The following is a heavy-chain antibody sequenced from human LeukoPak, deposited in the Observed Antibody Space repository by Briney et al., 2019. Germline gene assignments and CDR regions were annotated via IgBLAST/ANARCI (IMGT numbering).Heavy chain of an antibody. J-gene: IGHJ3*02. D-gene: IGHD1-1*01. CDR3: AREAQLERYPPVAFDI. V-gene: IGHV4-4*07. Sequence: SETLSLTCTVSGGSISSYYWSWIRQPAGKGLEWIGRIYTSGSTNYNPSLKSRVTMSVDTSKNQFSLKLSSVNAADTAVYYCAREAQLERYPPVAFDIWGQGTMVTVSS. CDR1: GGSISSYY. CDR2: IYTSGST.